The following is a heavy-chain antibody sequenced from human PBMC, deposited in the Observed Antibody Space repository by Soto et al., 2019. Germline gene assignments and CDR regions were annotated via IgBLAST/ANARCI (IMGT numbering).Heavy chain of an antibody. Sequence: GASVKVSCKASGYTFTSYGISWVRQAPGQGLEWMGWISAYNGNTNYAQKLQGRVTMTTDTSTSTAYMELRSLRSDDTAVYYCARDVYYDFWSGVYYYYGMDVWGQGTTVTVSS. J-gene: IGHJ6*02. CDR3: ARDVYYDFWSGVYYYYGMDV. CDR1: GYTFTSYG. V-gene: IGHV1-18*04. D-gene: IGHD3-3*01. CDR2: ISAYNGNT.